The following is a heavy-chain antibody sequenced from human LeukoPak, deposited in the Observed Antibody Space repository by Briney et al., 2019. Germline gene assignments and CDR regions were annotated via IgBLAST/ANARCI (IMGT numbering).Heavy chain of an antibody. CDR3: ARQRAAAGTDYYYMDV. J-gene: IGHJ6*03. V-gene: IGHV4-61*02. D-gene: IGHD6-13*01. CDR2: IYSSGST. Sequence: SETLSLTCTVSGGSTSSRGYYWNWIRQPAGKGLEWIGRIYSSGSTNYNPSLKSRVTISIDTSKSQFSLNLSSVTAADTAVYYCARQRAAAGTDYYYMDVWGKGTTVTVSS. CDR1: GGSTSSRGYY.